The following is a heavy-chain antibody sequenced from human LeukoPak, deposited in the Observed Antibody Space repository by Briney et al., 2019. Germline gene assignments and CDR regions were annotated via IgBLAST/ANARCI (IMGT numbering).Heavy chain of an antibody. D-gene: IGHD5-12*01. CDR1: GYTFTSYG. V-gene: IGHV1-18*01. CDR3: ARDKNRGGYDYPPLV. Sequence: GASVKVSCKASGYTFTSYGISWVRQAPGQGLEWMGWISAYNGNTNYAQKLQGRVTMTTDTSTSTAYMELRGLRSDDTAVYYCARDKNRGGYDYPPLVWGQGTLVTVSS. CDR2: ISAYNGNT. J-gene: IGHJ4*02.